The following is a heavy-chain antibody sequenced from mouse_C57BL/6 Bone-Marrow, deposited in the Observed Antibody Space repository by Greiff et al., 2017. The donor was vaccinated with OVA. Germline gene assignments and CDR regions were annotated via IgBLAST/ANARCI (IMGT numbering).Heavy chain of an antibody. Sequence: VQLQQSGAELVKPGASVKLSCTASGFTITDYYMHWVKQRTEQGLEWIGRIDPEDGETKYAPQFQGKATITADTSSNTAYLQLSSLTSEDTADYYCAGPPIATMGGGPWLAYWGQGTLVTVSA. CDR2: IDPEDGET. D-gene: IGHD1-1*01. CDR3: AGPPIATMGGGPWLAY. J-gene: IGHJ3*01. CDR1: GFTITDYY. V-gene: IGHV14-2*01.